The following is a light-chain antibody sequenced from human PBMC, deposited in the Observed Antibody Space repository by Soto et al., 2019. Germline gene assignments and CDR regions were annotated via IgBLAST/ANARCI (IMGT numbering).Light chain of an antibody. Sequence: QSVLTQPPSVSAAPGPRVTISCILARAHAGEADAGRWYQHIPGTATKTLSYPDNSRPSGVPGRFSASKSGTSASLAITGLQAEDEADYYCQSFDNGLLAYGFGPGTKVTVL. CDR2: PDN. CDR1: RAHAGEADA. V-gene: IGLV1-40*01. J-gene: IGLJ1*01. CDR3: QSFDNGLLAYG.